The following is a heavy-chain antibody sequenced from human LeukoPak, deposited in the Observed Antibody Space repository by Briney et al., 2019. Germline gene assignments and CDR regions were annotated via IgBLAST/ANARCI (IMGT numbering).Heavy chain of an antibody. CDR1: GYTFTGYY. D-gene: IGHD6-19*01. V-gene: IGHV1-2*02. J-gene: IGHJ6*03. CDR2: INPNSGGT. Sequence: ASVKVSCKASGYTFTGYYMHWVRQAPGQGLEWMGWINPNSGGTNYAQKFQGRVTMTRDTSISTAYMELSRLRSDDTAVYYCARDRSAVAGTNLYYYYDYMDVWGKGTTVTISS. CDR3: ARDRSAVAGTNLYYYYDYMDV.